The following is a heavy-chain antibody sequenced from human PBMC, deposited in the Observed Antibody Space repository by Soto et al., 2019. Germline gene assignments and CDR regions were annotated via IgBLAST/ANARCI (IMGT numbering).Heavy chain of an antibody. CDR1: GDSVNSDDYY. V-gene: IGHV4-30-4*01. CDR2: IYYSGNT. CDR3: ARANVNVIPAGRRGWFDP. J-gene: IGHJ5*02. D-gene: IGHD2-2*01. Sequence: SETLSLTCTVSGDSVNSDDYYWSWIRQPPGKGLEWIGYIYYSGNTYYNPSLESRTAISVDTSKNHFSLKLSSVTAADTAVYYCARANVNVIPAGRRGWFDPWGQGPLVTVYS.